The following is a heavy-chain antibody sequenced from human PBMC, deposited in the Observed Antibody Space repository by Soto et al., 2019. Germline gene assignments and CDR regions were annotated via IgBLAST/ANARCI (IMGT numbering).Heavy chain of an antibody. D-gene: IGHD1-1*01. Sequence: SETLSLTCTVSGASISGYYWSWIRKSAGKGLEWIGRIYATGTTDYNPSLKSRVMMSVDTSKKQFSLRLRSVTAADTAVYYCVRDGTKTLRDWFDPWGQG. CDR1: GASISGYY. J-gene: IGHJ5*02. CDR3: VRDGTKTLRDWFDP. V-gene: IGHV4-4*07. CDR2: IYATGTT.